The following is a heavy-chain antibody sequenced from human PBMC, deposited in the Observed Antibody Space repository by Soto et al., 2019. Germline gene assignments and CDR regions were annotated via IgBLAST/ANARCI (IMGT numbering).Heavy chain of an antibody. J-gene: IGHJ4*02. V-gene: IGHV3-15*07. CDR3: TRRPKAADIGVGSLDF. Sequence: EVKLVESGGDLVKPGGSLRLSCAASGYSFTDAWMNWVRQAPGKGLEWVGRIKSFADGGTTEYAAPVKGRFSISREDSTLTVFLQMNSLQTEDTAVYYCTRRPKAADIGVGSLDFWGRGTLGTVSA. CDR1: GYSFTDAW. D-gene: IGHD3-9*01. CDR2: IKSFADGGTT.